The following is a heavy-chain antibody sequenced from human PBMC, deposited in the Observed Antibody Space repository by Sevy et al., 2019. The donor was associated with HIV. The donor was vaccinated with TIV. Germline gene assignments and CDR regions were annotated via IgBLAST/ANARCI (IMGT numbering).Heavy chain of an antibody. CDR1: GFTFSNYG. Sequence: GGSLRLSCAASGFTFSNYGMHWVRQAPGKGLEWVAFIRFDATIKYYRDSVKGRLTISRDNSKSTLYLQMNSLRAEDTAVYFCAKVLRIVEIPAAIDYYYGMDVWGQGTTVIVSS. V-gene: IGHV3-30*02. CDR2: IRFDATIK. CDR3: AKVLRIVEIPAAIDYYYGMDV. D-gene: IGHD2-2*01. J-gene: IGHJ6*02.